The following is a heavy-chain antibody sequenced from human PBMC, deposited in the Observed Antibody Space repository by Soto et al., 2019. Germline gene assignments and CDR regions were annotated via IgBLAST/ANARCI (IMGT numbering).Heavy chain of an antibody. CDR1: GAPITWGDYY. Sequence: PSETLSLTCAISGAPITWGDYYWSWIRQPPGKGLEWIGYIYYSGSTNYNPSLKSRVTISVDTSKNQFSLKLSSVTAADTAVYYCARTYSSSPNFDYWGQGTLVTAPQ. CDR3: ARTYSSSPNFDY. CDR2: IYYSGST. D-gene: IGHD6-6*01. V-gene: IGHV4-61*08. J-gene: IGHJ4*02.